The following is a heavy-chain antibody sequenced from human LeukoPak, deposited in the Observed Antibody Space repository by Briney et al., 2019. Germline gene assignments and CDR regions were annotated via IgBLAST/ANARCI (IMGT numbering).Heavy chain of an antibody. J-gene: IGHJ5*02. CDR1: GGSFSGYY. CDR3: ARGAATDGTARRTPRNNWFDP. D-gene: IGHD1-14*01. V-gene: IGHV4-34*01. Sequence: SETLSLTCAVYGGSFSGYYWSWIRQPPGKGLEWIGEINHSRSTNYNPSLKSRVTISVDTSKNQFSLKLSSVTAADTAVYYCARGAATDGTARRTPRNNWFDPWGQGTLVTVSS. CDR2: INHSRST.